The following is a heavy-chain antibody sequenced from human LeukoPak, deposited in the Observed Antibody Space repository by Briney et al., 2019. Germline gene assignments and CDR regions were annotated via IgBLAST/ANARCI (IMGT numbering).Heavy chain of an antibody. D-gene: IGHD3-16*01. V-gene: IGHV3-21*01. CDR1: GFTFSSYS. J-gene: IGHJ3*02. CDR2: ISSSSSYI. CDR3: ARAFYDAFDI. Sequence: PGGSLRLSCAASGFTFSSYSMNWVRQAPGKGLEWVSSISSSSSYIYYADSVKGRFTISRDNAKNTLYLQMNSLRAEDSAVYYCARAFYDAFDIWGQGTMVTVSS.